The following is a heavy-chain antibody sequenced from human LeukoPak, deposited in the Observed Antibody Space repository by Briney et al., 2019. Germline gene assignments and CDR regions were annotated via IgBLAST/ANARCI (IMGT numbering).Heavy chain of an antibody. CDR1: GFTFSSYA. CDR3: ARDPNYYDFWSGYTTNNWFDP. CDR2: MSYDGSNK. V-gene: IGHV3-30-3*01. J-gene: IGHJ5*02. D-gene: IGHD3-3*01. Sequence: GGSLRLSCAASGFTFSSYAMPWVRQAPGKGLEWVAVMSYDGSNKYYADSVKGRFTISRDNSENTLYLQMNSLRAEDTAVYYCARDPNYYDFWSGYTTNNWFDPWGQGTLVTVSS.